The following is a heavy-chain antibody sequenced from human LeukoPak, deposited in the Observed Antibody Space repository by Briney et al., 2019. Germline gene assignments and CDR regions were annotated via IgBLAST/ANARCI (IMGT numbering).Heavy chain of an antibody. CDR3: ASVYYDSSGSF. J-gene: IGHJ3*01. CDR2: INHSGST. V-gene: IGHV4-34*01. CDR1: GGSFSGYY. Sequence: SETLSLTCAVYGGSFSGYYWSWIRQPPGKGLEWIGEINHSGSTNYNPSLKSRVTISVDTSKNQFSLKLSSVTSADTAVYYCASVYYDSSGSFWGQGTMVTVSS. D-gene: IGHD3-22*01.